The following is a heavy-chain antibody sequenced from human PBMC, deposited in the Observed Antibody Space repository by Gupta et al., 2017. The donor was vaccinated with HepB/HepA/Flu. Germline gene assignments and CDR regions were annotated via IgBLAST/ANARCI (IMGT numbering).Heavy chain of an antibody. Sequence: QVQLQQWGAGLLKPSETLSLTGAVSGGSFSGYYWSWIRQPPGKGLEWIGEINHSGSTNYNPSLKSRVTISVDMSNNQFSLKLSSVTAADTAVYYCARGHCSSTSCSTSYYYYMDVWGKGTTVTVSS. CDR1: GGSFSGYY. CDR3: ARGHCSSTSCSTSYYYYMDV. J-gene: IGHJ6*03. D-gene: IGHD2-2*01. V-gene: IGHV4-34*01. CDR2: INHSGST.